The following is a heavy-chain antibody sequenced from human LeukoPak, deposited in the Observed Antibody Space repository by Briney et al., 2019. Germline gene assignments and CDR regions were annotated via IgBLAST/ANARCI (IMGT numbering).Heavy chain of an antibody. CDR2: IKLDGSEI. J-gene: IGHJ4*02. V-gene: IGHV3-7*01. Sequence: PGGSLRLSCAASGFTFSSYWVSWVRQAPGKGLGWVANIKLDGSEIYYVDSVKGRFTISRDNAKNSVFLHMNSLRAEDTAVYYCARYCSITNCYSFDYWGQGTLVTASS. D-gene: IGHD2-2*01. CDR3: ARYCSITNCYSFDY. CDR1: GFTFSSYW.